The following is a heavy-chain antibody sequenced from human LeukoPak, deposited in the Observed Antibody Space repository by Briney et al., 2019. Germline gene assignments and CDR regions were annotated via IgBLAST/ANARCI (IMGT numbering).Heavy chain of an antibody. CDR3: ARGWPAALDY. D-gene: IGHD2-2*01. V-gene: IGHV4-34*01. CDR1: GASFSGYY. Sequence: SETLSLTCAVYGASFSGYYWTWIRQPPGKGLEWIGEINHSGSTNYNPSLKSRVTISVDTSKNQFSLKLSSVTAADTAVYYCARGWPAALDYWGQGTLVTVSS. CDR2: INHSGST. J-gene: IGHJ4*02.